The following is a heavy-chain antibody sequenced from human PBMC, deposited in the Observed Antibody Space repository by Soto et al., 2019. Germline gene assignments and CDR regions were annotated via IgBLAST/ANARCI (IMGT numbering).Heavy chain of an antibody. J-gene: IGHJ4*02. CDR3: AHRLGGFTWNDGYLDY. Sequence: SGPTLVNPTQTLILTCSFSGFSLTTRPVGVAWIRQPPGKALEWLAVIYWDDDKRYSPSLRSRLTISKDTSKNQVVLSMTSMDPVDTATYYCAHRLGGFTWNDGYLDYWGQGTLVTVSS. CDR1: GFSLTTRPVG. V-gene: IGHV2-5*02. CDR2: IYWDDDK. D-gene: IGHD1-1*01.